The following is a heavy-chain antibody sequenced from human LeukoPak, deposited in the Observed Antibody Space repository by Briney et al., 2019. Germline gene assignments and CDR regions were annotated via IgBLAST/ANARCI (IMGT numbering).Heavy chain of an antibody. D-gene: IGHD5-12*01. CDR1: GYTFTSYG. CDR3: ARDYGYSGYDTPHDAFDI. V-gene: IGHV1-18*01. Sequence: VASVKVACKASGYTFTSYGISWVRQAPGEVLGWIGWISAYNGNTNYAQKLQGRVTMTTDTSTSTAYMELRSLRSDDTAVYYCARDYGYSGYDTPHDAFDIWGQGTMVTVSS. CDR2: ISAYNGNT. J-gene: IGHJ3*02.